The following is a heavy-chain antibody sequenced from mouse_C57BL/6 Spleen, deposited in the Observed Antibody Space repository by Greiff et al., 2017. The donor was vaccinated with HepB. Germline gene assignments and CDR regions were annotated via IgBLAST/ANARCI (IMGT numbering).Heavy chain of an antibody. CDR1: GFTFSDYY. CDR2: ISNGGGST. D-gene: IGHD1-1*01. Sequence: EVNLVESGGGLVQPGGSLKLSCAASGFTFSDYYMYWVRQTPEKRLEWVAYISNGGGSTYYPDTVKGRFTISRDNAKNTLYLQMSRLKSEDTAMYYCARHYYGSSHAMDYWGQGTSVTVSS. CDR3: ARHYYGSSHAMDY. V-gene: IGHV5-12*01. J-gene: IGHJ4*01.